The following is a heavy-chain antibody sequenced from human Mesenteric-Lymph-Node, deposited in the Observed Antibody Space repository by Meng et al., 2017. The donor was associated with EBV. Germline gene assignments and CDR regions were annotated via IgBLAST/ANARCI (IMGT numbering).Heavy chain of an antibody. J-gene: IGHJ4*02. CDR3: ARDEASEGQLEH. CDR2: INPSGGAT. D-gene: IGHD1-1*01. Sequence: LVRSGAEVKKPWASVKVSCKASGYTFTGHQMHWVRQAPGQGPEWMGIINPSGGATRDAQKFQDRITMTRDTSTNTVYMELSSLRYEDTAVYYCARDEASEGQLEHWGQGTLVTVSS. V-gene: IGHV1-46*01. CDR1: GYTFTGHQ.